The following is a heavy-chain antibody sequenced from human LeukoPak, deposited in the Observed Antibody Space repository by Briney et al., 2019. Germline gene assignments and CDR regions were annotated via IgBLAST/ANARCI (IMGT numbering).Heavy chain of an antibody. CDR2: INPIVGTA. D-gene: IGHD1-26*01. CDR3: ARERGEGSRPWELYFYY. Sequence: ASVKVSCEASGGTFSSYSISWVRQAPGQGLEWMGGINPIVGTANYAPKFQGRVTLTTDESTSTPYIEPSSLRSEDTAVYYCARERGEGSRPWELYFYYWGHGTLVTVS. CDR1: GGTFSSYS. V-gene: IGHV1-69*05. J-gene: IGHJ4*01.